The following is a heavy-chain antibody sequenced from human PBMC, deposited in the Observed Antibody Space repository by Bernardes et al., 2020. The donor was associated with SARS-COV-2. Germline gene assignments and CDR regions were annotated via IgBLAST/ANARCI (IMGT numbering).Heavy chain of an antibody. CDR3: ARDYPYQYGSGSDRQNYYFYGMDV. Sequence: ASVKVSCKASGYDFTTYGISWVRQAPGQGLELMGWISAYNGNTDYAQKPQGRVTMTTDTSTNTAYMELRSLRSDDTAMYYCARDYPYQYGSGSDRQNYYFYGMDVWGQGTTVTVSS. D-gene: IGHD3-10*01. J-gene: IGHJ6*02. CDR1: GYDFTTYG. CDR2: ISAYNGNT. V-gene: IGHV1-18*04.